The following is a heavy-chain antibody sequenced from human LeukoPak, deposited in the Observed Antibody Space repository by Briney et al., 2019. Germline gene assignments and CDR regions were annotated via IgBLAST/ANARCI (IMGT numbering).Heavy chain of an antibody. V-gene: IGHV1-46*01. D-gene: IGHD3-10*01. J-gene: IGHJ4*02. CDR1: GYTFTSYY. CDR2: INPSGGST. Sequence: ASVKVSCKASGYTFTSYYMHWVRQAPGQGLEWMGIINPSGGSTSYAQKFQGRVTMTRDTSTSTVYMELSSLRSKDTAVYYCARDRPEYYYGSGSQPYFDYWGQGTLVTVSS. CDR3: ARDRPEYYYGSGSQPYFDY.